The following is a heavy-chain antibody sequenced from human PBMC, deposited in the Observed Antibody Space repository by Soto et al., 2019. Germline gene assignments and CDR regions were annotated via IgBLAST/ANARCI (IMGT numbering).Heavy chain of an antibody. Sequence: GGSLRLSCAASGFTFSSYAMSWVRQAPGKGLEWVSAISGSGSSTYYADSVKGRLTISRVNSKNTLYLQMNSLRAEDTAVYYCAKDISNVWSGYRPVAFDIWGQGTMVTVSS. CDR3: AKDISNVWSGYRPVAFDI. CDR1: GFTFSSYA. J-gene: IGHJ3*02. D-gene: IGHD3-3*01. CDR2: ISGSGSST. V-gene: IGHV3-23*01.